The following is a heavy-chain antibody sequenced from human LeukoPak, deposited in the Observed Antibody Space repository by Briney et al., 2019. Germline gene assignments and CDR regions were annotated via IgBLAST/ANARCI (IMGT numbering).Heavy chain of an antibody. Sequence: SETLSLTCTVSGGSLTNDYWSWIRQPPGKGLEWIAYINFDGGTNHNPSLKSRVTLSLDTTKNQFSMNLTSVTAADTAVYYCTRDRFGGGWFDPWGQGVLVTVSS. CDR3: TRDRFGGGWFDP. J-gene: IGHJ5*02. V-gene: IGHV4-59*08. CDR2: INFDGGT. D-gene: IGHD3-10*01. CDR1: GGSLTNDY.